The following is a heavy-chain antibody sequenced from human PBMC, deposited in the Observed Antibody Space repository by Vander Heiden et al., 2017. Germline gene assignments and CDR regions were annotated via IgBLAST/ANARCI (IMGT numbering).Heavy chain of an antibody. CDR1: GFSLTTMGGG. J-gene: IGHJ4*02. Sequence: QITLKESGPTLVKPTQTLTLTCTFSGFSLTTMGGGVAWIRQPPGKALEWLALIYWNDDKRYSPSLKSRLTITKDTSENRVVLTMTNMDPVDTATYFCAHYDYVWGSYRCFDYWGQGTLVSVSS. D-gene: IGHD3-16*02. CDR3: AHYDYVWGSYRCFDY. CDR2: IYWNDDK. V-gene: IGHV2-5*01.